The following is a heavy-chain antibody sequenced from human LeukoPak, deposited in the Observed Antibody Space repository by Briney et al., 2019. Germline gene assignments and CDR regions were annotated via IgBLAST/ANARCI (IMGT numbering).Heavy chain of an antibody. CDR1: GYTFTSYG. CDR3: ARDGTYDYVWGSYRYFDY. CDR2: ISAYNGNT. Sequence: ASEKVSCKASGYTFTSYGISWVRHAPRQGLERMGWISAYNGNTNYAQKLQGRVTMTTDTSTSTAYMELRSLRSDDTAVYYCARDGTYDYVWGSYRYFDYWGQGTLVTVSS. D-gene: IGHD3-16*02. J-gene: IGHJ4*02. V-gene: IGHV1-18*01.